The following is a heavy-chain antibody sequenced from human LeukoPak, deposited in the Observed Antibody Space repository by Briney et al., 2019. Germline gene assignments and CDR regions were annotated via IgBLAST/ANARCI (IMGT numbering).Heavy chain of an antibody. J-gene: IGHJ4*02. D-gene: IGHD6-19*01. CDR3: ARDLSGWYLGCEY. V-gene: IGHV3-21*01. CDR2: ISSTSDHI. CDR1: GFTFSNAW. Sequence: GRSLRLSCAASGFTFSNAWMNWVRQAPGKGLEWVSSISSTSDHIYYADSVKGRFTISRDNAKNSLSLQMNSLRAEDTAVYYCARDLSGWYLGCEYWGQGTLVTVSS.